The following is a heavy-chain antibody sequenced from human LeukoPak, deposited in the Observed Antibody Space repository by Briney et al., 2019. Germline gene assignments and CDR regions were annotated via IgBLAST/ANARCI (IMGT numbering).Heavy chain of an antibody. J-gene: IGHJ6*04. CDR1: GYSFTGYY. CDR2: INPNNGGT. V-gene: IGHV1-2*02. Sequence: GSVKVSCKASGYSFTGYYMHWVRQAPGQGLEWMGWINPNNGGTKYAQKFQGRVTMTRDTSISTAYMEVSRLRSDDTAVYYCARDTSMVTTGMDVWGKGTTVTISS. D-gene: IGHD4-17*01. CDR3: ARDTSMVTTGMDV.